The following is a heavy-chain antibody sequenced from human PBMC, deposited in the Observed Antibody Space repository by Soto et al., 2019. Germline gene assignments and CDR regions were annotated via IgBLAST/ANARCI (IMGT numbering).Heavy chain of an antibody. CDR1: GFTFRSYA. CDR3: VRDRGYTGYDLEY. D-gene: IGHD5-12*01. CDR2: INSGSYTI. Sequence: EVQLVESGGGLVQPGGSLRLSCAASGFTFRSYAMNWVRQAPGKGLEWVSYINSGSYTIYYSDSAKGRFSISRDNAKNSLYLQMNSLRDEDTAVYFCVRDRGYTGYDLEYWGQGALVTVSS. J-gene: IGHJ4*02. V-gene: IGHV3-48*02.